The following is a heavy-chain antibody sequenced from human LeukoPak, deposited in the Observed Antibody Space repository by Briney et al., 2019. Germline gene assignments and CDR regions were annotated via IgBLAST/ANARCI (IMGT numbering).Heavy chain of an antibody. CDR1: GFSLSTSGVG. D-gene: IGHD4-23*01. J-gene: IGHJ1*01. CDR2: IYWDDDK. V-gene: IGHV2-5*02. CDR3: AHAIGGGNSAFFQH. Sequence: SGPTLVKPTQTLTLTCTFSGFSLSTSGVGVGWIRQPPGKALEWLAVIYWDDDKRYSPSLKTRLTITKDTSKNQVVLTMTNMDPVDTATYYCAHAIGGGNSAFFQHWGQGSLVTVSS.